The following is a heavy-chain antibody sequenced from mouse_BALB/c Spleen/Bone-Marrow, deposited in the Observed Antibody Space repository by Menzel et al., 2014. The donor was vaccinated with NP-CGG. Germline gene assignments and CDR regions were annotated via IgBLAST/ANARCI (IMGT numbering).Heavy chain of an antibody. D-gene: IGHD2-14*01. J-gene: IGHJ2*01. CDR1: GFDFSRYW. CDR3: ARPYRYLYFDY. Sequence: EVHLVESGGGLVQPGGSLKLSCAASGFDFSRYWVNWVRQAPGKGLEWIGEINPDSSAIIYTPSLKDKFIISRDNAKNTLFLQMSEVRSEDTALYYCARPYRYLYFDYWGQGTTLTVSS. CDR2: INPDSSAI. V-gene: IGHV4-1*02.